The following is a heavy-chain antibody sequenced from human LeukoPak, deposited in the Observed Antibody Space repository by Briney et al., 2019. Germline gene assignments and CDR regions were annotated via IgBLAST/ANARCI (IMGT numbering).Heavy chain of an antibody. CDR1: GGSFSGYY. J-gene: IGHJ6*03. CDR2: INHSGHT. D-gene: IGHD2-2*01. Sequence: SETLSLTCAVYGGSFSGYYWTWIRQPPGQGLEWIGEINHSGHTNYNPSLKSRVIISVDTSKDQFSLNLSSVTAADTAVYYCARVGIWGVVPAAYYYYMDVWGKGTTVTVSS. V-gene: IGHV4-34*01. CDR3: ARVGIWGVVPAAYYYYMDV.